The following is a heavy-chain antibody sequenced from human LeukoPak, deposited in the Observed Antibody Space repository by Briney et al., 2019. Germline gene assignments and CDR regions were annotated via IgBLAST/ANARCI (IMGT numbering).Heavy chain of an antibody. J-gene: IGHJ6*04. D-gene: IGHD2-2*01. CDR1: GGTFSSYA. Sequence: GASVKVSFRASGGTFSSYAISWVRQAPGQGLEWMGGIIPIFGTANYAQKFQGRVTITADESTSTAYMELSSLRSEDTAVYYCAREATYCSSTSCYALDYYYGMDVWGKGTTVTVSS. CDR2: IIPIFGTA. CDR3: AREATYCSSTSCYALDYYYGMDV. V-gene: IGHV1-69*13.